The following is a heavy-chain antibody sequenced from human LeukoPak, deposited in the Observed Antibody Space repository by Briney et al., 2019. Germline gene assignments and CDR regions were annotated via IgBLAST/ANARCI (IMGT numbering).Heavy chain of an antibody. Sequence: GGSLRLSCAASGFTFSTYAMHWVRQAPGKGQEXXXXISSDGGSTYYADSVKGRFTISRDNSKNTLYLQMGRLRAEDMAVYYCARSNNIVGATYFDYWGQGTLVTVSS. CDR3: ARSNNIVGATYFDY. CDR1: GFTFSTYA. J-gene: IGHJ4*02. CDR2: ISSDGGST. D-gene: IGHD1-26*01. V-gene: IGHV3-64*02.